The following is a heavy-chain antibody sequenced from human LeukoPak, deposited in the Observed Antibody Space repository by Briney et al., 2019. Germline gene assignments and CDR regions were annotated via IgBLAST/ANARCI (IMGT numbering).Heavy chain of an antibody. V-gene: IGHV3-48*01. CDR3: ASPGPPPLDGNFDY. J-gene: IGHJ4*02. Sequence: GGFLRLSCAASGFTFSTYSMSWVRQPPGKGLEWISYISSSSSVIYYADSVKGRFTISRDNAKNSLFLQMNSLGAGDTAVYYCASPGPPPLDGNFDYWGQGTLVTVSS. CDR1: GFTFSTYS. CDR2: ISSSSSVI. D-gene: IGHD1-1*01.